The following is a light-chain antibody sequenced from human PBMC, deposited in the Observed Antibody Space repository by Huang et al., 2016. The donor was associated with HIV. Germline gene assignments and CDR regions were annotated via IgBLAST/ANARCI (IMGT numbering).Light chain of an antibody. Sequence: DIVMTQSPLSLPVPPGEPASISCRSNQSLLHSNGYTYLDWYLQKPGQSPQLLIFLVSNRSSGVPDRFSGSGSGTDFTLEISRVEAEDVGVYYCMQALQTPRAFGQGTRLEIK. CDR3: MQALQTPRA. J-gene: IGKJ5*01. CDR2: LVS. V-gene: IGKV2-28*01. CDR1: QSLLHSNGYTY.